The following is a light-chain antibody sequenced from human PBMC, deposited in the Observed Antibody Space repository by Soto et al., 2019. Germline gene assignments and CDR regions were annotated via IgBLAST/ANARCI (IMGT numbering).Light chain of an antibody. V-gene: IGLV2-14*03. J-gene: IGLJ1*01. CDR1: SSDIGTYNY. CDR3: YSCSRSSGTRYV. Sequence: QSALTQPASVSGSPGQSITISCTGTSSDIGTYNYVSWYQQHPGQAPKLMIYDVSNRPSGVSDRFSGSKSGNTASLTISGLQAEDEADDSCYSCSRSSGTRYVFGTGTKLTVL. CDR2: DVS.